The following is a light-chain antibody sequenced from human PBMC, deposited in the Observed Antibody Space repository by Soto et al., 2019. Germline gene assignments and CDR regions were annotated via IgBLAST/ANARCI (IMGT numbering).Light chain of an antibody. CDR3: QSYDSSLSGVV. Sequence: QSVLMQPPSVFGAPGQKVTISCTGSSSNIGAGYDVHWYQQLPGTAPKLLLYGNSNRPSGVPDRFSASKSDTSASLAISGLQAEDEADFYCQSYDSSLSGVVFGGGTKLTVL. CDR2: GNS. V-gene: IGLV1-40*01. CDR1: SSNIGAGYD. J-gene: IGLJ2*01.